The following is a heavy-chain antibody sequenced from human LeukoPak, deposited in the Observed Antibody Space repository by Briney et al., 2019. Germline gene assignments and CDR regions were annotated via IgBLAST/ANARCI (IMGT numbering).Heavy chain of an antibody. CDR1: GGPFSGYY. D-gene: IGHD6-19*01. CDR2: INHSGST. V-gene: IGHV4-34*01. CDR3: ARGSGWYMLSSKPLDY. Sequence: PSETLSLTCAVYGGPFSGYYWSWIRQPPGKGLEWIGEINHSGSTNYNPSLKSRVTISVDTSKNQFSLKLSSVTAADTAVYYCARGSGWYMLSSKPLDYWGQGTLVTVSS. J-gene: IGHJ4*02.